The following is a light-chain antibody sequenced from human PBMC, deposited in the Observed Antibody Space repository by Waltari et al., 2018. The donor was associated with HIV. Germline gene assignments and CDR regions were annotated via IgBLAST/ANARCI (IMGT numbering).Light chain of an antibody. V-gene: IGLV2-14*01. CDR3: SSFTGSNTYV. J-gene: IGLJ1*01. CDR1: SSDVGAYNS. Sequence: QSALTQPASVSGSLGQSITISCTGPSSDVGAYNSVSWYQQRPGKVPKPLIYEVNSRPSGIDNRFSGSKSGNTASLTISGLQVEDEADYYCSSFTGSNTYVFGSGTKVTVL. CDR2: EVN.